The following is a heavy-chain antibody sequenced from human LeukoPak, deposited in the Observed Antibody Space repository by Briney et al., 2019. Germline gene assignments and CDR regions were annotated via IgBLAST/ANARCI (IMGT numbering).Heavy chain of an antibody. D-gene: IGHD6-19*01. V-gene: IGHV1-18*01. J-gene: IGHJ5*02. CDR1: GYTFTSYG. CDR3: ARGIAVAGKSWFDP. Sequence: ASVKVSCKASGYTFTSYGISWVRQAPGQGPEWMGWISAYSTYNGNTNYAQRFQGRVTMTTDTSTSTAYMELRSLRSDDTAVYYCARGIAVAGKSWFDPWGQGTLVTVSS. CDR2: ISAYSTYNGNT.